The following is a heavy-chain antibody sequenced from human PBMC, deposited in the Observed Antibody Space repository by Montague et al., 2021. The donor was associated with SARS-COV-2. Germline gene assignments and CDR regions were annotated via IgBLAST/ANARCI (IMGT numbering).Heavy chain of an antibody. J-gene: IGHJ4*02. CDR1: GGSINNYF. D-gene: IGHD2/OR15-2a*01. CDR3: AAFLAGTTYS. Sequence: SETLSLTCTVSGGSINNYFWTWIRQPPGKGMEWIGDIFCSRSVSYNPSLKSRGTISIDTSKSQFSLQMNSVTAADTAIYYCAAFLAGTTYSWGQGILVTVSS. V-gene: IGHV4-59*01. CDR2: IFCSRSV.